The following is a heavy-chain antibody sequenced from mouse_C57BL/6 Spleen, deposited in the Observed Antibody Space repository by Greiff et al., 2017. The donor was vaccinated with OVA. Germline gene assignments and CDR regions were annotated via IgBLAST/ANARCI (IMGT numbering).Heavy chain of an antibody. V-gene: IGHV5-17*01. D-gene: IGHD2-5*01. J-gene: IGHJ4*01. CDR2: ISSGSSTI. Sequence: EVQGVESGGGLVKPGGSPKLSCAASGFTFSDYGMHWVRQAPEKGLEWVAYISSGSSTIYYADTVKGRFTISRDNAKNTLFLQMTSLRSEDTAMYYCARMVYYSNYYYAMDYWGQGTSVTVSS. CDR1: GFTFSDYG. CDR3: ARMVYYSNYYYAMDY.